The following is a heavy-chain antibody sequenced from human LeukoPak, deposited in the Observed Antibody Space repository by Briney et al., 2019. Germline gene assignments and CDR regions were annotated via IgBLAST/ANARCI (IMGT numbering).Heavy chain of an antibody. CDR2: INPSGGST. CDR3: AREPRGTWRTDAFDI. J-gene: IGHJ3*02. Sequence: ASVKVSCKASGYTFTGYYMHWVRQAPGQGLEWLGIINPSGGSTSYAQKFQGRVTMTRDTYTSTVYMELSSLRSEDTAVYYCAREPRGTWRTDAFDIWGQGTMVTVSS. CDR1: GYTFTGYY. D-gene: IGHD1-7*01. V-gene: IGHV1-46*01.